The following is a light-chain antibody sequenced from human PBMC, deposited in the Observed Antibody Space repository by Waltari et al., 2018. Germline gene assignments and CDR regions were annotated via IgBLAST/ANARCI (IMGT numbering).Light chain of an antibody. Sequence: QSALTQPASVSGSPGQSITLPCTGTSSDVGGYNYVSWYQQHPGKAPKLMIYDVTKRPSGVSNRFSGSKSANTASLTISGLQAEDEADYYCSSYTTSTWVFGGGTKLTVL. CDR3: SSYTTSTWV. CDR2: DVT. V-gene: IGLV2-14*01. J-gene: IGLJ3*02. CDR1: SSDVGGYNY.